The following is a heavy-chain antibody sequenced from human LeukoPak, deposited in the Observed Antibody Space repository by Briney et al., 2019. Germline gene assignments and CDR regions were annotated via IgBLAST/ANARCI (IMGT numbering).Heavy chain of an antibody. D-gene: IGHD6-13*01. CDR1: GGSISSYY. V-gene: IGHV4-59*01. CDR2: IYYSGST. J-gene: IGHJ5*02. CDR3: ARGGGSSWYRDNWFDP. Sequence: SETLSLTCTVSGGSISSYYWSWIRQPPGKGLEWIGYIYYSGSTNYNPSLKSRVTISVDTSKNQFSLKLSSVTAADTAVYYCARGGGSSWYRDNWFDPWGQGTLVTVSS.